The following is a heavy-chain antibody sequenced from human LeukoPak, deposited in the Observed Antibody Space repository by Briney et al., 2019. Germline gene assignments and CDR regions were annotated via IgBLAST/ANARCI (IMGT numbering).Heavy chain of an antibody. CDR3: ARVGNSMVRGVIAPLDY. CDR1: GGSISSGSYY. Sequence: SETLSLTCTVSGGSISSGSYYWSWIRQPPGKGLEWIGYIYYSGSTYYNPSLKSRVTISVDTSKNQFSLKLSSVTAADTAVYYCARVGNSMVRGVIAPLDYWGQGTLVTVSS. V-gene: IGHV4-30-4*01. J-gene: IGHJ4*02. CDR2: IYYSGST. D-gene: IGHD3-10*01.